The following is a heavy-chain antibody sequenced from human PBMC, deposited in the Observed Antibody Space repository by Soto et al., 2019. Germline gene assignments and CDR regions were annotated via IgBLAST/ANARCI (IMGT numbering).Heavy chain of an antibody. D-gene: IGHD1-26*01. Sequence: ASMKVSCKVSGYTLTELSMHWVRQAPGKGLEWMGGFDPEDGETIYAQKFQGRVTMTEDTSTDTAYMELSSLRSEDTAVYYCATRVWERSDYYGMDVWGQGTTVTVSS. CDR2: FDPEDGET. V-gene: IGHV1-24*01. CDR1: GYTLTELS. CDR3: ATRVWERSDYYGMDV. J-gene: IGHJ6*02.